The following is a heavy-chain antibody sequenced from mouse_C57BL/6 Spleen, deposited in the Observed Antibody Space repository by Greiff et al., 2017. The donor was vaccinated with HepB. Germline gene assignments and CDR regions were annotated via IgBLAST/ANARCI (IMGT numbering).Heavy chain of an antibody. CDR2: IYPSDSET. Sequence: QVQLKQPGAELVRPGSSVKLSCKASGYTFTSYWMDWVKQRPGQGLEWIGNIYPSDSETHYNQKFKDKATLTVDKSSSTAYMQLSSLTSEDSAVYYCARCNYGSSYAMDYWGQGTSVTVSS. D-gene: IGHD1-1*01. CDR3: ARCNYGSSYAMDY. J-gene: IGHJ4*01. V-gene: IGHV1-61*01. CDR1: GYTFTSYW.